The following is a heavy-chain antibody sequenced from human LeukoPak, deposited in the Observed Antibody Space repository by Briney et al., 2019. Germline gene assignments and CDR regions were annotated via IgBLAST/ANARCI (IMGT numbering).Heavy chain of an antibody. V-gene: IGHV1-24*01. Sequence: ASVKVSCKVSGYTLTELSMHWVRQAPGKGLEWMGGFDPEDGETIYAQKFQGGVTMTEDTSTDTAYMELSSLRSEDTAVYYCATDLDSGRPGYFDYWGQGTLVTVSS. CDR1: GYTLTELS. D-gene: IGHD1-26*01. J-gene: IGHJ4*02. CDR2: FDPEDGET. CDR3: ATDLDSGRPGYFDY.